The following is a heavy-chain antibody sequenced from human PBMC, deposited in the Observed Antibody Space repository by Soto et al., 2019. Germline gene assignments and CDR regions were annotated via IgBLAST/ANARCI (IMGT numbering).Heavy chain of an antibody. D-gene: IGHD2-2*01. Sequence: PGGSLRLSCTASRFTFSTYDMNWVRQAPGKGLEWVSYISSSGRTVYYADSVKGRFTISRDNTRNSLYLQMNSLRDEDTALYYCVRYCSTTLCNGVATRTFDYWGQGTLVTVSS. CDR1: RFTFSTYD. CDR2: ISSSGRTV. J-gene: IGHJ4*02. V-gene: IGHV3-48*03. CDR3: VRYCSTTLCNGVATRTFDY.